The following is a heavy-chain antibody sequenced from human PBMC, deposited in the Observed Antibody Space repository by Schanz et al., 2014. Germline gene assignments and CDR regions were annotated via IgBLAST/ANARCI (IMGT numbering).Heavy chain of an antibody. V-gene: IGHV3-23*01. CDR1: GFTFSTYA. Sequence: EVQLLDSGGGLVQPGGSLRLSCAASGFTFSTYAMSWVRQAPGKGLEWVSAISGSGGSTYYADSVKGRFTISRDNSKNTLYLQMNSLRAEDAAVYYCSKDPSHGGYDYYFDYWGQGTLVTVSS. CDR2: ISGSGGST. D-gene: IGHD5-12*01. CDR3: SKDPSHGGYDYYFDY. J-gene: IGHJ4*02.